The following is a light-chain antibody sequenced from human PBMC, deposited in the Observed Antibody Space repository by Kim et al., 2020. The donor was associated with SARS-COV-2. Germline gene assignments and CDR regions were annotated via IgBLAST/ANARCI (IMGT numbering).Light chain of an antibody. CDR3: QQYNSYPWT. Sequence: SASVGDRVTITCRASQSISSWLAWYQQKPWKAPKLLIYRASTLEIGVPSRFSGSGSGTEFTLTISSLQPDDFATYYCQQYNSYPWTFGQGTKLEIK. CDR1: QSISSW. CDR2: RAS. J-gene: IGKJ1*01. V-gene: IGKV1-5*03.